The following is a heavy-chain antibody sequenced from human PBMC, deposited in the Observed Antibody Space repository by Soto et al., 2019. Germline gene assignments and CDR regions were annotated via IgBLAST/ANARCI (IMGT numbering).Heavy chain of an antibody. CDR3: ARDLGAAAGTD. V-gene: IGHV1-3*01. CDR2: INAGNGNT. Sequence: ASVKVSCKASGYTFTSYAMHWVLQAPGQRLEWMGWINAGNGNTKYSQKFQGRVTITRDTSASTAYMELSSLRSEDTAVYYCARDLGAAAGTDWGQGTLVTVSS. CDR1: GYTFTSYA. D-gene: IGHD6-13*01. J-gene: IGHJ4*02.